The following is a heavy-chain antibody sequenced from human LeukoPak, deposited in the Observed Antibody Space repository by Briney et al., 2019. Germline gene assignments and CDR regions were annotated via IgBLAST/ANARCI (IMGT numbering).Heavy chain of an antibody. J-gene: IGHJ4*02. Sequence: GASVKVSCKASGGTFSSYAISWVRQAPGQGLEWMGGIIPIFGTANYAQKFQGRVTITADESTSTAYMELSSLRSEDTAVYYCARDGGTYGSGSYYNPRFDYWGQGTLVTVSS. CDR1: GGTFSSYA. V-gene: IGHV1-69*01. D-gene: IGHD3-10*01. CDR3: ARDGGTYGSGSYYNPRFDY. CDR2: IIPIFGTA.